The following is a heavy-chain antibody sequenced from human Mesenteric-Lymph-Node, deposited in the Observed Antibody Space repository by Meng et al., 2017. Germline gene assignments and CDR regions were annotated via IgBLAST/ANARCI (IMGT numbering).Heavy chain of an antibody. CDR3: TTDPYGDTFDY. CDR2: IKSKTDGGTT. J-gene: IGHJ4*02. V-gene: IGHV3-15*01. D-gene: IGHD4-17*01. Sequence: LQLVASGGGLVRPGGSLRLSCAASGFTFSDYYMSWIRQAPGKGLEWVGRIKSKTDGGTTDYAAPVKGRFTISRDDSKNTLYLQMNSLKTEDTAVYYCTTDPYGDTFDYWGQGTLVTVSS. CDR1: GFTFSDYY.